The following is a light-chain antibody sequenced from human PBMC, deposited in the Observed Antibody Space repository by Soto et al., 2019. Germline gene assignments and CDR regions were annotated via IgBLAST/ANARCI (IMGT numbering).Light chain of an antibody. CDR1: QDITNY. Sequence: DIQMTQSPSSLSASVGDRVTITCQASQDITNYLNWYQQKPGEAPKLLLYDSSNLETGVPSRFSGGGSGTDFTFTISSLQPEDIATYYCLQYDISPVFGPGTKVDI. V-gene: IGKV1-33*01. J-gene: IGKJ3*01. CDR2: DSS. CDR3: LQYDISPV.